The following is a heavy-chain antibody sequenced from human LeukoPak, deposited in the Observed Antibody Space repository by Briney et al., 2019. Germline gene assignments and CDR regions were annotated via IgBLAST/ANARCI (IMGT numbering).Heavy chain of an antibody. CDR3: ARDDSSGWAAATVDF. V-gene: IGHV4-30-2*01. CDR1: GASISSGGYY. Sequence: PSETLSLTCTVSGASISSGGYYWGWIRQPPGKGLEWIGYIYHSGSTYYNPSLKSRFTISVDTSKNQFSLKLSSVTAADTAVYYCARDDSSGWAAATVDFWGQGTLVTVSS. J-gene: IGHJ4*02. D-gene: IGHD6-19*01. CDR2: IYHSGST.